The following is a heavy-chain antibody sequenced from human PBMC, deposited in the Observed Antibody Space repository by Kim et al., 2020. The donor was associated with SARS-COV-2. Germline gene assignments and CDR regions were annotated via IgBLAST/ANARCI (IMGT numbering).Heavy chain of an antibody. CDR1: GGSISSYY. CDR3: ARGIPDIVVVVAATHAWFDP. Sequence: SETLSLTCTVSGGSISSYYWSWIRQPPGKGLEWIGYIYYSGSTNYNPSLKSRVTISVDTSKNQFSLKLSSVTAADTAVYYCARGIPDIVVVVAATHAWFDPSGQGTLVTVSS. J-gene: IGHJ5*02. D-gene: IGHD2-15*01. CDR2: IYYSGST. V-gene: IGHV4-59*13.